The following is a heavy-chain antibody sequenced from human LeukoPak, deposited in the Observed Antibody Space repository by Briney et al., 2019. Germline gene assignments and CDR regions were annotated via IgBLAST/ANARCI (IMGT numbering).Heavy chain of an antibody. Sequence: GGSLRLSCAASGFTFSSYAMHWVRQAPGKGLEWVAVISYDGSNKYYVDSVKGRFTISRDNSKNTLYLQMNSLRAEDTALYYCAKNSMLSGWPFTIDYWGQGTLVTVSS. CDR2: ISYDGSNK. J-gene: IGHJ4*02. D-gene: IGHD6-19*01. V-gene: IGHV3-30-3*02. CDR1: GFTFSSYA. CDR3: AKNSMLSGWPFTIDY.